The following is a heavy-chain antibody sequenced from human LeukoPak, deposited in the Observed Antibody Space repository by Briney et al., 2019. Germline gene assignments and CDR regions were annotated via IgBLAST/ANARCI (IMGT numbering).Heavy chain of an antibody. CDR2: ISWNSGSI. CDR3: AKGGKGSWYPFDY. V-gene: IGHV3-9*03. Sequence: GRSLRLSCAASGFTFDDYAMHWVRQAPGKGLEWVSGISWNSGSIGYADSVKGRFTISRDNAKNSLYLQMNSLRAEDMALYYCAKGGKGSWYPFDYWGQGTLVTVSS. J-gene: IGHJ4*02. CDR1: GFTFDDYA. D-gene: IGHD6-13*01.